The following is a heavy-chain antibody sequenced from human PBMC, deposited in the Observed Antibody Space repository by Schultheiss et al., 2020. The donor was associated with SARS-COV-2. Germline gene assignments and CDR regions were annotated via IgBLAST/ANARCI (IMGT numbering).Heavy chain of an antibody. CDR2: IYYSGST. CDR3: ARGNLGLLWFGTSVYGMDV. D-gene: IGHD3-10*01. J-gene: IGHJ6*02. Sequence: SQTLSLTCAVYGGSISSGGYYWSWIRQHPGKGLEWIGYIYYSGSTYYNPSLKSRVTISVDTSKNQFSLKLSSVTAADTAVYYCARGNLGLLWFGTSVYGMDVWGQGTTVTVSS. CDR1: GGSISSGGYY. V-gene: IGHV4-31*11.